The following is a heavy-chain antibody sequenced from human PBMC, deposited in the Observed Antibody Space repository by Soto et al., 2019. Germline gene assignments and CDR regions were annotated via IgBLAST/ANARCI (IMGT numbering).Heavy chain of an antibody. CDR3: ARDFTTRSYGVDV. CDR1: GYTFTGAY. CDR2: INPNSGGT. D-gene: IGHD3-10*01. J-gene: IGHJ6*02. Sequence: QAQLVQSGAEVKKPGASVKVSCKASGYTFTGAYIHWVRQAPGQGLEWMGCINPNSGGTEFAQKFQGRVPVTRDTSISTVYMEMNRLRSDDTGVYYCARDFTTRSYGVDVWGQGTAVTVSS. V-gene: IGHV1-2*02.